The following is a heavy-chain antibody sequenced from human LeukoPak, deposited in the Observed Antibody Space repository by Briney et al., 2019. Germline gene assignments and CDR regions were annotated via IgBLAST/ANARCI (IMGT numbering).Heavy chain of an antibody. Sequence: PGGSLRLSCAASGFTFSSYEMNWVRQAPGKGLEWISYIRGSGSIIYYADSVKGRFTISRDNAKNSLYLQMSSLRAEDRAVYYCARSTITNAFDIWGQGTTVTVSS. D-gene: IGHD3-10*01. V-gene: IGHV3-48*03. CDR3: ARSTITNAFDI. J-gene: IGHJ3*02. CDR1: GFTFSSYE. CDR2: IRGSGSII.